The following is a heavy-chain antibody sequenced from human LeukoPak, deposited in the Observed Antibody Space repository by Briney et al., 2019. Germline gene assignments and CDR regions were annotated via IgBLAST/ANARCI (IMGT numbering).Heavy chain of an antibody. CDR2: IYTSGNA. CDR3: AREVGYGVFDY. J-gene: IGHJ4*02. CDR1: GLTVSGSY. D-gene: IGHD5-18*01. Sequence: GGSLRLSCAASGLTVSGSYMNWVRQAPGKGLEWVAVIYTSGNAFYSESVKGRFTISRDNSKDTIYLQMNRVRVEDTAVYYCAREVGYGVFDYWGQGTLVTVSP. V-gene: IGHV3-53*01.